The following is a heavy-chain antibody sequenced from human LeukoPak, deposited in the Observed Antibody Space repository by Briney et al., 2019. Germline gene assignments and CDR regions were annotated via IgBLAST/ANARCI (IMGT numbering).Heavy chain of an antibody. J-gene: IGHJ4*02. CDR1: GTTFKRYA. CDR3: AKRAAAGTSYFDY. D-gene: IGHD6-13*01. Sequence: GGSLRLSCAVSGTTFKRYAMNWVRQAPGKGLEWVSAISGSGGSTYYADSVKGRFTISRDNSKNTLYLQMNSLRAEDTAVYYCAKRAAAGTSYFDYWGQGTLVTVSS. CDR2: ISGSGGST. V-gene: IGHV3-23*01.